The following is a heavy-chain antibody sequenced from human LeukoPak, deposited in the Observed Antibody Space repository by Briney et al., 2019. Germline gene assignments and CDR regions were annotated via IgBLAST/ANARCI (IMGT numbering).Heavy chain of an antibody. CDR3: ATFYGSGSYPTWDAFDI. Sequence: SETLSLTCTVSGGSFSSYYWSWIRQTPGKGLEWIGYIYYSGSTNYNPSLKSRVTISVDTSKNQFSLKLSSVTAADTAVYYCATFYGSGSYPTWDAFDIWGQGTMVTVSS. CDR1: GGSFSSYY. V-gene: IGHV4-59*01. CDR2: IYYSGST. D-gene: IGHD3-10*01. J-gene: IGHJ3*02.